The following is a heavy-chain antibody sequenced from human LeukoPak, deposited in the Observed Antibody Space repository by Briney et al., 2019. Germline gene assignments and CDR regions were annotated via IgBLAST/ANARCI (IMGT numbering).Heavy chain of an antibody. Sequence: GGSLRLSCAPSGFTFSSYSMNWVRQAPGKGLEWVSYISSSSSTIYYADSVKGRFTISRDNAKNSLYLQKNSLRAEDTAVYYCARENPYYDSSGYYYGRFDYWGQGTLVTVSS. CDR2: ISSSSSTI. D-gene: IGHD3-22*01. V-gene: IGHV3-48*04. J-gene: IGHJ4*02. CDR1: GFTFSSYS. CDR3: ARENPYYDSSGYYYGRFDY.